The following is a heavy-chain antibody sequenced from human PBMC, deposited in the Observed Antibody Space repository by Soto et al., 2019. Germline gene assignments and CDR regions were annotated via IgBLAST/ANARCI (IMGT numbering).Heavy chain of an antibody. V-gene: IGHV3-48*03. J-gene: IGHJ4*02. CDR1: GFTFSSYE. CDR2: ISSSGSTI. Sequence: SLRLSCAASGFTFSSYEMNWVRQAPGKGLEWVSYISSSGSTIYYADSVKGRFTISRDNAKNSLYLQMNSLRAEDTAVYYCATLVVPAAIADYWGQGTLVTVSS. D-gene: IGHD2-2*01. CDR3: ATLVVPAAIADY.